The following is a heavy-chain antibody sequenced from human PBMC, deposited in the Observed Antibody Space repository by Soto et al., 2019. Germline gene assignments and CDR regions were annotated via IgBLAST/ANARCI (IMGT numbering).Heavy chain of an antibody. V-gene: IGHV3-30*03. Sequence: QVQLVESGGGVVQPGRSLRLSCATSGFTFSSYGMHWVRQAPGKGLEWVAVISYDGSNKYYRDSVKGRFTISRDNSKNTLYLRVNGLRAEDTAVYYCAMDARIAVTKGALYNWFDPWGQGTLVTVSS. J-gene: IGHJ5*02. CDR3: AMDARIAVTKGALYNWFDP. CDR2: ISYDGSNK. CDR1: GFTFSSYG. D-gene: IGHD6-19*01.